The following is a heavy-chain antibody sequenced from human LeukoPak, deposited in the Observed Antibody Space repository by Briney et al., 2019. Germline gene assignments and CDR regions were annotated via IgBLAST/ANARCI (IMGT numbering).Heavy chain of an antibody. V-gene: IGHV3-21*03. J-gene: IGHJ5*02. D-gene: IGHD6-19*01. CDR2: ISSTNGHT. CDR3: ARDRDSSGLYGGADL. Sequence: GGSLRLSCAASGFSVSFSNMNWVRQAPGKGLEWVSYISSTNGHTYYADSVNGRFIISRDTAKNSLYLQMNSLRVEDTAIYFCARDRDSSGLYGGADLWGQGVLVTVSA. CDR1: GFSVSFSN.